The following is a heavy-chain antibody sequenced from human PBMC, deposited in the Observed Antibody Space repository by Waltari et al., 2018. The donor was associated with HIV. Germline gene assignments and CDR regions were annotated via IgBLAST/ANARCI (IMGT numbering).Heavy chain of an antibody. CDR1: GFPFRGSG. V-gene: IGHV3-30*02. Sequence: QVRLVESGGGVVPPGGSLRLSLAAVGFPFRGSGIHGVRQAPGKGLEWVEFIRHDDSNRYYRDSVKGRFTISRDNSKNTVDLQMNNLKAEDTAVYYCGKDSNYFYDSTGYYCDFWGQGTLVTVSS. J-gene: IGHJ4*02. D-gene: IGHD3-3*01. CDR3: GKDSNYFYDSTGYYCDF. CDR2: IRHDDSNR.